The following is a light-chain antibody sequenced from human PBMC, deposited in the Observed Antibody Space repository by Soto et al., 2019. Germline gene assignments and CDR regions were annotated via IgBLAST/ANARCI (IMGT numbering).Light chain of an antibody. CDR2: DAS. CDR3: QQRSNWPPT. Sequence: EVVLTQSPDTLSLPPGERATLSCRASQSISSYLAWYQQKPGQAPRLLIYDASSRATGIPARFSGSGSGTDFTLTISSLEPEDFAVYYCQQRSNWPPTFGGGTKVDIK. J-gene: IGKJ4*01. V-gene: IGKV3-11*01. CDR1: QSISSY.